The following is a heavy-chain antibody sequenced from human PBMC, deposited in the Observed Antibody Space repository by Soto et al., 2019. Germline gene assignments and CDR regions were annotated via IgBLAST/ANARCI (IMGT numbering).Heavy chain of an antibody. D-gene: IGHD6-13*01. CDR3: ASSAAADYYYMDV. J-gene: IGHJ6*03. Sequence: EVQLVESGGGLVQPGGSLRLSCAASGFTVSSNYMSWVRQAPGKGLEWVSVIYSGGSTYYADSVKGRFTISRDNSKNTLYLQMNSLRAEDTAVYYCASSAAADYYYMDVWGKGPTVTVSS. V-gene: IGHV3-66*01. CDR2: IYSGGST. CDR1: GFTVSSNY.